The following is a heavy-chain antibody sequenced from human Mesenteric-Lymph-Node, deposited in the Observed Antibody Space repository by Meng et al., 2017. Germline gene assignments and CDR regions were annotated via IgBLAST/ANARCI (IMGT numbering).Heavy chain of an antibody. V-gene: IGHV4-30-4*08. J-gene: IGHJ2*01. Sequence: VPVQDSGPGRVTPSHTLSLTCTVSGGSISSGGYYWSWIRQPPGKGLEWIGYIYYSGSTYYNPSLKSRVTISVDTSKNQFSLKLSSVTAADTAVYYCARGYYDSSGYGYWYFDLWGRGTLVTVSS. D-gene: IGHD3-22*01. CDR1: GGSISSGGYY. CDR3: ARGYYDSSGYGYWYFDL. CDR2: IYYSGST.